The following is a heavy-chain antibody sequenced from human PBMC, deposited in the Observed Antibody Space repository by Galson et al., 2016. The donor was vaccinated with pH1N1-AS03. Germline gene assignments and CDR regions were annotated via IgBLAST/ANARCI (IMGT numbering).Heavy chain of an antibody. D-gene: IGHD1-26*01. CDR3: ARAIREGRVGDI. J-gene: IGHJ3*02. CDR1: GFSLGNYW. CDR2: IKRDGEKK. V-gene: IGHV3-7*01. Sequence: SLRLSCAASGFSLGNYWMTWVRQAPGKGLEWLANIKRDGEKKHYVDSVKGRFTSSTDNAKNSLYLEMNSLRAEDTAVYYCARAIREGRVGDIWGQGTLVTVSS.